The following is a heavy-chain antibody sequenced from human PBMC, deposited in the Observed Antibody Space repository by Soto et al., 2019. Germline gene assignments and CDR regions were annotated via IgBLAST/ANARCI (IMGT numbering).Heavy chain of an antibody. V-gene: IGHV3-74*01. D-gene: IGHD6-13*01. CDR1: GFVFEVYW. J-gene: IGHJ4*02. Sequence: LRLSCVASGFVFEVYWMHWVRQVPGKGLGWVSRISDDGARTDYADSVRGRFTISRDNAKNSLYLQMNSLRAEDTAVYYCARDYSSSWYYFDYWGQGTLVTVSS. CDR3: ARDYSSSWYYFDY. CDR2: ISDDGART.